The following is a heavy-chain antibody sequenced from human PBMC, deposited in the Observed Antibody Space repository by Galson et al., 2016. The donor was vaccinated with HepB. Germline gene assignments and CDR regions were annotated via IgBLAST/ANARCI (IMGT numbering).Heavy chain of an antibody. D-gene: IGHD2-8*02. J-gene: IGHJ6*02. CDR2: IWNDGGYK. CDR3: AKSTGPGGGNYGMDV. Sequence: SLRLSCAASGFTFSSYAMHWVRQAPGKGLEWVAVIWNDGGYKYYVGSVRARFSISRDNSKNTLDLQMNSLRAEDTALYFCAKSTGPGGGNYGMDVWGQGTTVTVSS. CDR1: GFTFSSYA. V-gene: IGHV3-33*06.